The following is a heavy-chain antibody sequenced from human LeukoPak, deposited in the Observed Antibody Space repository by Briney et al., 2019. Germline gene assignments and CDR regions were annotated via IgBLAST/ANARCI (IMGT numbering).Heavy chain of an antibody. V-gene: IGHV3-11*06. J-gene: IGHJ4*02. CDR1: GFAFSDYY. D-gene: IGHD3-10*01. CDR3: ARDPIWFGELPDY. Sequence: GGSLRLSCAASGFAFSDYYLSWIRQAPGKGLEWVSYISRSGDYTNYADSVKGRFTISRDNAKNSLYLQMNSLRAEDTAVYYCARDPIWFGELPDYWGQGTLVTVSS. CDR2: ISRSGDYT.